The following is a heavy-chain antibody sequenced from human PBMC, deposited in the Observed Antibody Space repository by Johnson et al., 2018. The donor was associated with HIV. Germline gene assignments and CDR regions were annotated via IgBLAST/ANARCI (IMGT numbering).Heavy chain of an antibody. V-gene: IGHV3-66*02. CDR1: GFTVSSNY. Sequence: VQLVESGGGVVQPGGSLRLSCAASGFTVSSNYMSWVRQAPGKGLEWVSVIYSGGSTYYADSVKGRFTISRDNSKNTLYLQMNSLRAEDTAVYYCARDLRRYSSSPGPFDIWGQGTMVTVSS. D-gene: IGHD6-6*01. CDR2: IYSGGST. CDR3: ARDLRRYSSSPGPFDI. J-gene: IGHJ3*02.